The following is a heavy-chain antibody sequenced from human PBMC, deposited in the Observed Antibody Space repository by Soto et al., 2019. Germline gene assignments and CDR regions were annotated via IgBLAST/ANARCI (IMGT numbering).Heavy chain of an antibody. CDR3: ARDPSGWGLDI. CDR2: VGTAGDT. Sequence: EVQLVESGGCLVQPGGSLRLACAASGFTFTSYDMHWFRQPTGEGLEWVSAVGTAGDTHYLGSVKGRFTISRDNGRNSLYLQMNSLRAGDTAVYYCARDPSGWGLDIWGQGTMVTVSS. V-gene: IGHV3-13*01. J-gene: IGHJ3*02. D-gene: IGHD6-19*01. CDR1: GFTFTSYD.